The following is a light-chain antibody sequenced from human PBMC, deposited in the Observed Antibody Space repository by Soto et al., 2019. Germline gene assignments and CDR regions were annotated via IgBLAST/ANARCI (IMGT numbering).Light chain of an antibody. CDR2: DAS. Sequence: EIVLTQSPATLSLSPGERATLSCRASQRVSNYFAWYQQKHGQAPRLLIYDASNRATGIPARFSGSGSGTDFTLTISSLEPEDFAVYYCQQRSNWPLTFGRGTKVDIK. CDR3: QQRSNWPLT. J-gene: IGKJ1*01. V-gene: IGKV3-11*01. CDR1: QRVSNY.